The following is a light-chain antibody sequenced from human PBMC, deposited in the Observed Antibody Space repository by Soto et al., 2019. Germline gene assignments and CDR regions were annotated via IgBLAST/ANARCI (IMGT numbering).Light chain of an antibody. CDR3: SSYTGTSTFV. CDR1: SSDVGGYDY. CDR2: DVN. J-gene: IGLJ1*01. Sequence: QSALTQPASVSGSPGQSITISCTGTSSDVGGYDYVSWYQQLPGKAPKLMIYDVNNRPSGVSNRFSGSKSGNTASLTISGLPAEDEGDYYCSSYTGTSTFVFGGGTKVTVL. V-gene: IGLV2-14*01.